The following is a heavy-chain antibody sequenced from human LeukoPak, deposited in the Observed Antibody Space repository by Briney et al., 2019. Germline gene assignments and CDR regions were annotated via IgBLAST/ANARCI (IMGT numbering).Heavy chain of an antibody. CDR2: IYYSGST. Sequence: PSETLSLTCTVSGGSISSYYWSWIRQPPGKGLEWIGYIYYSGSTNYNPSLKSRVTISVDTSKNQFSLKLNSVSAADTAVYYCARKMPTLTRGRIFDKWGQGTTVIVSS. V-gene: IGHV4-59*01. CDR1: GGSISSYY. D-gene: IGHD3-10*01. J-gene: IGHJ3*02. CDR3: ARKMPTLTRGRIFDK.